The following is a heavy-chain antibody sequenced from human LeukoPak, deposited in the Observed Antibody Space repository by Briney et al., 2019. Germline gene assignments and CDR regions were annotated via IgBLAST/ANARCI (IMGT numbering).Heavy chain of an antibody. CDR3: ARHRIAAADDAFEI. CDR2: IYYSGST. J-gene: IGHJ3*02. V-gene: IGHV4-39*01. Sequence: PSETLSLTCAVYGVSFSGYYWGWIRQPPGKGLEWIGTIYYSGSTYYNPSLKSRVTISVDTSKNLFSLKLSSVTAADTAVYYCARHRIAAADDAFEIWGQGTMVTVSS. CDR1: GVSFSGYY. D-gene: IGHD6-13*01.